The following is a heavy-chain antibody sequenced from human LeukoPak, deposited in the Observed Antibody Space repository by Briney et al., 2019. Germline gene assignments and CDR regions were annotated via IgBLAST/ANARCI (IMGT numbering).Heavy chain of an antibody. D-gene: IGHD6-19*01. CDR3: ARGGYGSGWYWPPNNYYYYYYGMDV. CDR2: MNPGGSHI. V-gene: IGHV3-7*01. Sequence: PGGSLRLSCVASGFTFSNYWMSWVRQAPGKGLEWLANMNPGGSHIYYADSVKGRFTISRDNAKNSLYLQLDSLRAEDTAVCYCARGGYGSGWYWPPNNYYYYYYGMDVWGQGTTVTVSS. J-gene: IGHJ6*02. CDR1: GFTFSNYW.